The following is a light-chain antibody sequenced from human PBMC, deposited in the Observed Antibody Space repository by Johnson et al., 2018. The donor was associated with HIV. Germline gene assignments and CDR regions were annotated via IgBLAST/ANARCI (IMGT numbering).Light chain of an antibody. Sequence: QSALTQPPSVSAAPGQKVTISCSGSSSNIGINYVSWFQQLPGTAPKLLIYDNDKRPSGIPDRFSGSKSGTSATLGITGLQTGGEADYYCETWDSSLSGYYVFGTGTKLTVL. CDR3: ETWDSSLSGYYV. CDR1: SSNIGINY. V-gene: IGLV1-51*01. CDR2: DND. J-gene: IGLJ1*01.